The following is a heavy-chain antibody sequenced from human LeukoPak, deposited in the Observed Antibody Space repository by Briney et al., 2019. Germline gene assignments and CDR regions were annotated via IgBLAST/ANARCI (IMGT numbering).Heavy chain of an antibody. CDR1: GFTFSHAW. D-gene: IGHD6-13*01. J-gene: IGHJ4*02. V-gene: IGHV3-15*01. CDR3: ATIAASGQIDY. Sequence: PGGSPRLSCAASGFTFSHAWMSWVRQAPGKGLEWVGRIRSKTDGGITDYAAPVKGRFTISRDDSKNTLDLQMNSLKTEDTAVYYCATIAASGQIDYWGQGTLVTVSS. CDR2: IRSKTDGGIT.